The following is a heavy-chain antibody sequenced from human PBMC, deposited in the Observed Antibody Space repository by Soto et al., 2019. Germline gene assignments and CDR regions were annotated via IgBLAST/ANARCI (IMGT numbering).Heavy chain of an antibody. CDR3: ARASVVPAAMGAIHNYYGMDV. V-gene: IGHV4-39*01. D-gene: IGHD2-2*01. CDR2: FYYSGNT. J-gene: IGHJ6*02. CDR1: CDSISTNSYS. Sequence: SETLSLTCTVSCDSISTNSYSWGWIRQPPGQGLEWIGLFYYSGNTHYNPSLKSRLTVSVDTSKNQFSLKLSSVTAADTAVYYCARASVVPAAMGAIHNYYGMDVWGQGTTVTVSS.